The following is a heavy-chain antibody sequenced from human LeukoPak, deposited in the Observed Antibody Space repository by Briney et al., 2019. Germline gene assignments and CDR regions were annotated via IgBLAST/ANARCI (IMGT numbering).Heavy chain of an antibody. Sequence: GESLQISCKGSGYSFSSSWIGWVRQMPGKGLEWMGIIYPGDSESSYSPSFQGQVTVSADKSISTAYLQWSSLKASDTAMYYCARRIAAAGAFDYWGQGTLVTVSS. CDR2: IYPGDSES. V-gene: IGHV5-51*01. D-gene: IGHD6-13*01. CDR1: GYSFSSSW. CDR3: ARRIAAAGAFDY. J-gene: IGHJ4*02.